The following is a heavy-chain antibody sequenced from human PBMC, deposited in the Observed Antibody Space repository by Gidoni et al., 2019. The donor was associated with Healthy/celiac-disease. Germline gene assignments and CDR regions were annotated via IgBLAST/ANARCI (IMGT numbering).Heavy chain of an antibody. Sequence: QVQLVESGGGVVQPGGSLRLSCAASGFTFSSYGMHWVRQAPGKGLEGVAFIRYDGSNKYYADAVKGRFTISRYNSKNTLYLQMNSLRAEDTAVYYCANGDANIGVVVAATGFDDWGQGTLVTVSS. CDR1: GFTFSSYG. V-gene: IGHV3-30*02. J-gene: IGHJ4*02. CDR2: IRYDGSNK. CDR3: ANGDANIGVVVAATGFDD. D-gene: IGHD2-15*01.